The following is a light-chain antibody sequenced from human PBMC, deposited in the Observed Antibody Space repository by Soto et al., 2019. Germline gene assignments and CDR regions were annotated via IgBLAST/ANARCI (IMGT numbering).Light chain of an antibody. CDR2: EVS. CDR1: SSDVGGYNY. V-gene: IGLV2-14*01. CDR3: ISYPISITLPV. Sequence: QSALTQPASVSGSPGQSITISCTGTSSDVGGYNYVSWYQQHPGKAPKLMIYEVSNRPSGVSNRFSGSKSGNTASLTISGLQSEDDSDYYCISYPISITLPVFGTGTKLTVL. J-gene: IGLJ1*01.